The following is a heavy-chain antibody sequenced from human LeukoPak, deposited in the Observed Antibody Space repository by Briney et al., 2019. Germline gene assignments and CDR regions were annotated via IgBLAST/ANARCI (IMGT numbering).Heavy chain of an antibody. CDR2: ISGSGGST. J-gene: IGHJ4*02. CDR1: GFTFSSYA. V-gene: IGHV3-23*01. CDR3: AKGDYYDSSGSLYY. Sequence: GGSLRLSCAASGFTFSSYAMSWVRQAPGKGLEWVSAISGSGGSTYYADSVKGRFTISRDNSKNTLYLQMNSLRAEDTAVYYCAKGDYYDSSGSLYYWGQGTLVTVSS. D-gene: IGHD3-22*01.